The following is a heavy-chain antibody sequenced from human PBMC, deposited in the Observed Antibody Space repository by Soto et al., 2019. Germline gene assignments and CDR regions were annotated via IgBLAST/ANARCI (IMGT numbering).Heavy chain of an antibody. CDR1: GFIFIDAW. V-gene: IGHV3-15*01. CDR3: TTDRCSTTSCFDS. J-gene: IGHJ4*02. Sequence: EVQVVESGGGLVKPGGSLRLSCAASGFIFIDAWMSWVRQAPGKGLEWVGRIKSKSDGGTTDYAAPVKGRFTISRDDSENTPYLQMDSLKTEDTAVYYCTTDRCSTTSCFDSWGLGTLVTVSS. D-gene: IGHD2-2*01. CDR2: IKSKSDGGTT.